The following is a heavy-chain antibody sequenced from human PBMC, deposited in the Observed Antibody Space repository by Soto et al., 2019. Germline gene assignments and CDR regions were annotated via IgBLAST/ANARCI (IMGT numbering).Heavy chain of an antibody. CDR3: ARYSSSRRENDY. Sequence: QVQLVQSGAEVKKPGASVRVSCKASGYTFTSYGISWVRQAPGQGLEWMGWINTYNGNTNYAQKLQGRGTMTKDTSTSKAYMELRSLRSDDTAVYYCARYSSSRRENDYWGQGTLLTVSS. D-gene: IGHD6-13*01. CDR1: GYTFTSYG. CDR2: INTYNGNT. V-gene: IGHV1-18*01. J-gene: IGHJ4*02.